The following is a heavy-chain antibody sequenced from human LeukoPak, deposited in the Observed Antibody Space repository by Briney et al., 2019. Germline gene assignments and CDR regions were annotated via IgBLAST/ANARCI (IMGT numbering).Heavy chain of an antibody. Sequence: SVKVSCKASGGTFSSYAISWVRQAPGQGLEWMGGIIPIFGTANYAQKFQGRVTITTDESTSTAYMELRSLRSDDTAVSYCARTYYDILSGPHYYGMDVWGQGTTVTVSS. CDR3: ARTYYDILSGPHYYGMDV. D-gene: IGHD3-9*01. CDR2: IIPIFGTA. J-gene: IGHJ6*02. V-gene: IGHV1-69*05. CDR1: GGTFSSYA.